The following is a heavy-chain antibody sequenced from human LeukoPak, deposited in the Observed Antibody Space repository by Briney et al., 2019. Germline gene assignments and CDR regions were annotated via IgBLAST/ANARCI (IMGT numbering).Heavy chain of an antibody. J-gene: IGHJ4*02. D-gene: IGHD6-19*01. CDR1: GFTFTKCA. V-gene: IGHV3-23*01. Sequence: GGSLRLSCVASGFTFTKCATSWIRQAPGKGLEWVAIITATGDTAYYADSVKGRFTISRDNSRNTVYMQMDSLRAEDTAIYYCAGDRNSDWYSPLDYWGQGSQVTVSP. CDR3: AGDRNSDWYSPLDY. CDR2: ITATGDTA.